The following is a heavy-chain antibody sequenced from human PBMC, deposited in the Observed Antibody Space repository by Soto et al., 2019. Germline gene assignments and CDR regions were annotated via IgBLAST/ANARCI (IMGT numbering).Heavy chain of an antibody. CDR2: IQTDIDHA. CDR1: GYTFLKYG. J-gene: IGHJ4*02. Sequence: QVQLVQSVPEVKKPGASVKVACKASGYTFLKYGINWVRQAPGQGLEWMGGIQTDIDHASFAQKFEGRVTMTTDTSTRTVYMELRDLCSDDTAVYYCAKDLGSGYRFDYWGQGTPVTVSS. D-gene: IGHD3-9*01. V-gene: IGHV1-18*01. CDR3: AKDLGSGYRFDY.